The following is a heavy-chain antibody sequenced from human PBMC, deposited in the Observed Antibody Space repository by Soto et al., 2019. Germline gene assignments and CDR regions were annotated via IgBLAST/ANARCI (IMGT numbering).Heavy chain of an antibody. CDR1: GGSISSTNYF. CDR2: IHYSGST. D-gene: IGHD3-22*01. J-gene: IGHJ4*02. CDR3: ARQRDYYDTSGDSYFDY. V-gene: IGHV4-39*01. Sequence: QLLESGPRLVKPSETLSLTCTVSGGSISSTNYFWGWIRQPPGKGLEWIGSIHYSGSTYYNPSLKSRVTVSVDTSKNQFSLKLTSVTAADTAVYYCARQRDYYDTSGDSYFDYWGQGTLVTVSS.